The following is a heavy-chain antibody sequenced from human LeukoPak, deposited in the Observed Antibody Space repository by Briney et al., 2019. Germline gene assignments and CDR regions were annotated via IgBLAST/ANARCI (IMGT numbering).Heavy chain of an antibody. J-gene: IGHJ5*02. Sequence: SQTLSLTCTVSGGSISSGVSYWSWIRQHPGRGLEWIAYIYYSGSSSYNPSLKSRVTISVDTSKNQFSLKLGSVTAADTAVYYCARQDEQWLVPLGWFDPWGQGTLVTVSS. CDR1: GGSISSGVSY. CDR3: ARQDEQWLVPLGWFDP. CDR2: IYYSGSS. V-gene: IGHV4-31*03. D-gene: IGHD6-19*01.